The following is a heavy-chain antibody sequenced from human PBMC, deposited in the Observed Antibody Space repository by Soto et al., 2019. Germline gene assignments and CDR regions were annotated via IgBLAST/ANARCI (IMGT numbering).Heavy chain of an antibody. J-gene: IGHJ6*02. Sequence: SETLSLTCTVSGGSISSYYWSWIRQPPGKGLEWIGYIYYSGSTNYNPSLKSRVTISVDTSKNQFSLKLSSVTAADTAVYYCARYLPGEQQLVPRDYYYGMDVWGQGTTVTVSS. D-gene: IGHD6-13*01. CDR3: ARYLPGEQQLVPRDYYYGMDV. CDR1: GGSISSYY. V-gene: IGHV4-59*01. CDR2: IYYSGST.